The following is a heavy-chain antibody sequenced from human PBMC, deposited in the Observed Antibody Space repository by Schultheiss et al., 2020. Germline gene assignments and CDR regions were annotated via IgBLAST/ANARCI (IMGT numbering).Heavy chain of an antibody. J-gene: IGHJ6*02. D-gene: IGHD3-3*01. Sequence: AETLSVTCAGYGGSFSGYYWSWIRQPAGKGLEWIGYISDTGSTKYNPSLKSRVTISVDTSKNQFSLKLSSVTAADTAVYYCARDPATGYDFWSGYLRGMDVWGQGTTVTVSS. CDR2: ISDTGST. CDR3: ARDPATGYDFWSGYLRGMDV. CDR1: GGSFSGYY. V-gene: IGHV4-59*12.